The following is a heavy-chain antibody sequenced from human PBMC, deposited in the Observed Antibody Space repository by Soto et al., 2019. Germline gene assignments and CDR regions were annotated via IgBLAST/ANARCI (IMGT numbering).Heavy chain of an antibody. J-gene: IGHJ3*01. CDR3: ARDVSPGSSSWYFDAFDL. D-gene: IGHD6-13*01. CDR1: GFTFSSYW. CDR2: IKKDESKK. Sequence: EERLVESGGGLVQPGGSLRLSCAASGFTFSSYWMTWVRQAPGTGPEWVANIKKDESKKSYLDSVRGRFTISRDNAKNSLYLQMDSLTAEDTALYYCARDVSPGSSSWYFDAFDLWGQGTMVTVSS. V-gene: IGHV3-7*05.